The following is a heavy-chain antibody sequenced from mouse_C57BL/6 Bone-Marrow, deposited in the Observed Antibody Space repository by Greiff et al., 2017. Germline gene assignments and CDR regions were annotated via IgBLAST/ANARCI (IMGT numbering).Heavy chain of an antibody. D-gene: IGHD2-5*01. J-gene: IGHJ4*01. CDR1: GFTFTDYY. CDR3: ARGYYSNYDYAMDY. V-gene: IGHV7-3*01. Sequence: EVKLMESGGGLVQPGGSLSLSCAASGFTFTDYYMSWVRQPPGKALEWLGFIRNKANGYTTEYSASVKGRFTISRDNSQSILYLQMNALRAEDSATYYCARGYYSNYDYAMDYWGQGTSVTVSS. CDR2: IRNKANGYTT.